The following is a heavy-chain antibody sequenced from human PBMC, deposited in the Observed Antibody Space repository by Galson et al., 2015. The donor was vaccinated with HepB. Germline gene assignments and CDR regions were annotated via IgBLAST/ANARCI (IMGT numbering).Heavy chain of an antibody. J-gene: IGHJ5*02. D-gene: IGHD7-27*01. Sequence: SLRLSCAASGFTFSSYAMSWVRQAPGKGLEWVSAISGSGGSTYYADSVKGRFTISRDNAKNTLYLQMNSLRAEDTAVYYCARLNGEVNWFDPWGQGTLVTVSS. CDR3: ARLNGEVNWFDP. CDR1: GFTFSSYA. CDR2: ISGSGGST. V-gene: IGHV3-23*01.